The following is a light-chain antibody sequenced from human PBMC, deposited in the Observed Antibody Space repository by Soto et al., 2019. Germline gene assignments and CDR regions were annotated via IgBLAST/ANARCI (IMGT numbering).Light chain of an antibody. Sequence: QSALTQPASVSGSPGQSITISCTGTSSDVGRYNYVSWYQQRPGKAPKVIIYDVSNRPSGVSNRFSCSKSGNTASLTISGLQAEDEADYYCSSYTSSSTEVFGTGTKLTVL. CDR1: SSDVGRYNY. CDR3: SSYTSSSTEV. J-gene: IGLJ1*01. CDR2: DVS. V-gene: IGLV2-14*01.